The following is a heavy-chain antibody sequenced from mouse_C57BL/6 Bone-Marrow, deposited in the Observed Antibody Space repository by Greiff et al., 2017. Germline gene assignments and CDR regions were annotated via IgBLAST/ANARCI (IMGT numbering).Heavy chain of an antibody. Sequence: EVKLQESGGGLVQPGGSLSLSCAASGFTFTDYYMSWVRQPPGKALEWLGFIRNKANGYTTAYSASVKGRFTISRDNSQSILYLQMNALRAEDSATYYCARCMVTTGEWFDYWGQGTPVTVAA. D-gene: IGHD2-2*01. CDR2: IRNKANGYTT. CDR3: ARCMVTTGEWFDY. CDR1: GFTFTDYY. J-gene: IGHJ3*01. V-gene: IGHV7-3*01.